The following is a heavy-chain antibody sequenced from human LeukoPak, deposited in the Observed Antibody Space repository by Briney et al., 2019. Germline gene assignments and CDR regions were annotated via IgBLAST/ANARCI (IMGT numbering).Heavy chain of an antibody. V-gene: IGHV4-34*01. J-gene: IGHJ6*02. Sequence: PSETLSLTCAVYGGSFSSYYWSWIRQPPGKGLEWIGVIYHSGSTNYNPSLKSRVTISVDKSKNQFPLQLSSVTAAGTAVYYWGRVPVTFGNYFGMDVWGQGTTVTVSS. D-gene: IGHD3-10*01. CDR3: GRVPVTFGNYFGMDV. CDR1: GGSFSSYY. CDR2: IYHSGST.